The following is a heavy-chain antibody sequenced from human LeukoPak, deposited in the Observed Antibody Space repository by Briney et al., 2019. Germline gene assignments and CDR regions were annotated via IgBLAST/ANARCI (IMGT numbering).Heavy chain of an antibody. CDR3: AKKRPKSSRWFSKNSHH. Sequence: GGSLRLSCAGSGITFSSYAMSWVRQAPGKGLEWVSAISGSGGSTYYADSVKGRFTISRDNSKNTLYLQMNSLRAEDTALYYCAKKRPKSSRWFSKNSHHWGQGPLVTVS. D-gene: IGHD6-13*01. V-gene: IGHV3-23*01. CDR1: GITFSSYA. CDR2: ISGSGGST. J-gene: IGHJ1*01.